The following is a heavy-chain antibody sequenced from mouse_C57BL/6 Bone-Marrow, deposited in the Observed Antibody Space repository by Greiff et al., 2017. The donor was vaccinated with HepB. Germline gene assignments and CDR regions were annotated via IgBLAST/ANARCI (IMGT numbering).Heavy chain of an antibody. CDR3: ARAPDYYGSSYWYFNG. D-gene: IGHD1-1*01. CDR1: GYTFTSYW. V-gene: IGHV1-64*01. J-gene: IGHJ1*03. Sequence: VQLQQPGAELVKPGASVKLSCKASGYTFTSYWMHWVKQRPGQGLEWIGMIHPNSGSTNYNEKFKSKATLTVDKASSTAYMQLSSLTSEDSAVYSCARAPDYYGSSYWYFNGWGTGTTVTVSS. CDR2: IHPNSGST.